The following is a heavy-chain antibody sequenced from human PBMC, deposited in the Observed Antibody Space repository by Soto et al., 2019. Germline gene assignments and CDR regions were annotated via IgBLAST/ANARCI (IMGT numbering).Heavy chain of an antibody. Sequence: PGGSLRLSCTASGFSFGDYAMGWVRQAPGKGLEWVGFIRGKGHGGTTEYAASVKGRFTISRDDSQSIAYLQMNSLNTEDTAVYFCTSIATSGSSRRTRNWFDPWGQGTLVTVSS. D-gene: IGHD6-13*01. V-gene: IGHV3-49*04. J-gene: IGHJ5*02. CDR1: GFSFGDYA. CDR2: IRGKGHGGTT. CDR3: TSIATSGSSRRTRNWFDP.